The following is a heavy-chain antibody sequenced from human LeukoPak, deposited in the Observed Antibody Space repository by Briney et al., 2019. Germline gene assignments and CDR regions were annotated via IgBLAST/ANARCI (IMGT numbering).Heavy chain of an antibody. V-gene: IGHV4-39*01. D-gene: IGHD5-12*01. CDR2: IYYSGST. CDR3: ARVVTTSAFHFDY. Sequence: SETLSLTCTVSGGSTSSSSYYWAWIRQPPGTGLEWIGSIYYSGSTYYNPSLKSRVTISVDTSKNQFSLKLSSVTAADTAVYYCARVVTTSAFHFDYWGQGTLVTVSS. J-gene: IGHJ4*02. CDR1: GGSTSSSSYY.